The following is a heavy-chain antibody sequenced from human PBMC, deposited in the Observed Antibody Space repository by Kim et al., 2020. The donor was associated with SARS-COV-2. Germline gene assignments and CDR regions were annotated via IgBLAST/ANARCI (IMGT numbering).Heavy chain of an antibody. CDR3: ATTEESITIFGVVTQKLGPRPVDY. V-gene: IGHV3-66*01. CDR2: IYSGGST. J-gene: IGHJ4*02. Sequence: GGSLRLSCAASGFTVSRNYMSWVRQAPGKGLEWVSVIYSGGSTYYADSVKGRFTISRDNSKNTLYLQMNSLRAEDTALYYCATTEESITIFGVVTQKLGPRPVDYWGQDTLLTVSS. CDR1: GFTVSRNY. D-gene: IGHD3-3*01.